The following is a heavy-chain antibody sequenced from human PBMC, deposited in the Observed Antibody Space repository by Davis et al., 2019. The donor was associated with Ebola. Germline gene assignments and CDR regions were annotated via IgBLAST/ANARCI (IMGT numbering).Heavy chain of an antibody. Sequence: GGSLRLSCETSGFNSNNYAMSWVRQAPGKGLEWVAAIGCDIATIYYADSVKGRFTISRDRSKNTLSLQMSSLRAEDTAVYYCAKGYNSMLSWSPGFDPWGQGTLVIVSS. CDR2: IGCDIATI. D-gene: IGHD2-8*02. J-gene: IGHJ5*02. CDR1: GFNSNNYA. CDR3: AKGYNSMLSWSPGFDP. V-gene: IGHV3-23*01.